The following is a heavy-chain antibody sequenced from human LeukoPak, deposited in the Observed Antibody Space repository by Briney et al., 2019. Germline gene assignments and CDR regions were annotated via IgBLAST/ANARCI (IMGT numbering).Heavy chain of an antibody. CDR2: MNPNSGNT. Sequence: ASVKVSCKASGYTFTSYDINWVRQATGQGLEWMGWMNPNSGNTGYAQKFQGRVTMTRNTSISTAYMELSSLRSEDTAVYYCARGRRRFCSGGSCYFLGYWGQGTLVTVSS. V-gene: IGHV1-8*01. D-gene: IGHD2-15*01. CDR1: GYTFTSYD. CDR3: ARGRRRFCSGGSCYFLGY. J-gene: IGHJ4*02.